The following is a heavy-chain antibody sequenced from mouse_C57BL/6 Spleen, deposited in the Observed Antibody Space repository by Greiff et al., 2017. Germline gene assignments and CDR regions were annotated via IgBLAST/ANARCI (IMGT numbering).Heavy chain of an antibody. V-gene: IGHV5-17*01. CDR2: ISSGSSTI. J-gene: IGHJ3*01. CDR3: AKGYYGSLAY. CDR1: GFTFSDYG. Sequence: EVQLVESGGGLVKPGGSLKLSCAASGFTFSDYGMHWVRQAPEKGLEWVAYISSGSSTIYYADTVKGRFTISRDNAKNTLFLQMTSLRSEDTAMYYCAKGYYGSLAYWGQGTLVTVSA. D-gene: IGHD1-1*01.